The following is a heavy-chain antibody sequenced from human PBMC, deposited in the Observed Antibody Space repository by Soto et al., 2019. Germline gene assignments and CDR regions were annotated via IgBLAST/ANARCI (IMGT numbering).Heavy chain of an antibody. CDR2: ISYDGSNK. CDR3: AKERGYSYGLYYYGMDV. V-gene: IGHV3-30*18. Sequence: QVQLVESGGGVVQPGRSLRLSCAASGFTFSSYGMHWVRQAPGKGLEWVAVISYDGSNKYYADSVKGRFTISRDNSKNXXYLQMYSLRAEDTAVYYCAKERGYSYGLYYYGMDVWGQGTTVTVSS. D-gene: IGHD5-18*01. J-gene: IGHJ6*02. CDR1: GFTFSSYG.